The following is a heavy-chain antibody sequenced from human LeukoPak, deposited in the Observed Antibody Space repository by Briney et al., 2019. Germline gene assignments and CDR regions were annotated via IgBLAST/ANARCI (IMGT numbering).Heavy chain of an antibody. Sequence: GGSLRLSCAASGFTFSSYWMSWVRQAPGKGLEWVANIKEDGSEKYYVDSVKGRFTISRDNAKNSLYLQMNSLRAEDTAVYYCARDDCSSISCYHNWFDPWGQGTLVTVSS. V-gene: IGHV3-7*01. J-gene: IGHJ5*02. D-gene: IGHD2-2*01. CDR1: GFTFSSYW. CDR3: ARDDCSSISCYHNWFDP. CDR2: IKEDGSEK.